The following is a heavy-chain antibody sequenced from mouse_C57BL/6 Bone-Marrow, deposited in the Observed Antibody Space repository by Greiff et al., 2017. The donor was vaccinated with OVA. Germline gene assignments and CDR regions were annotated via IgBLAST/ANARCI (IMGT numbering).Heavy chain of an antibody. CDR3: ARHEEGDYDYYWYFDV. Sequence: QVQLQQSGAELVKPGASVKLSCKASGYTFTEYTIHWVKQRSGQGLEWIGWFYPGSGSIKYNEKFKDKATLTADKSSSTVYMELSSLTSEDSAVYFCARHEEGDYDYYWYFDVWGTGTTVTVSS. CDR1: GYTFTEYT. D-gene: IGHD2-4*01. V-gene: IGHV1-62-2*01. CDR2: FYPGSGSI. J-gene: IGHJ1*03.